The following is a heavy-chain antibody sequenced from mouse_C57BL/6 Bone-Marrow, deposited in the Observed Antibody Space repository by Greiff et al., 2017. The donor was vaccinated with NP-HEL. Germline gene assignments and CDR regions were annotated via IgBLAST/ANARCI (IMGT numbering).Heavy chain of an antibody. CDR2: IYPRSGNT. J-gene: IGHJ1*03. CDR1: GYTFTSYG. CDR3: ARMGGYYWYFDV. Sequence: QVQLQQSGAELARPGASVKLSCKASGYTFTSYGISWVKQRTGQGLEWIGEIYPRSGNTYYNEKFKGKATLTADKSSSTAYMELRSLTSEDSAVYFCARMGGYYWYFDVWGTGTTVTVSS. D-gene: IGHD1-1*02. V-gene: IGHV1-81*01.